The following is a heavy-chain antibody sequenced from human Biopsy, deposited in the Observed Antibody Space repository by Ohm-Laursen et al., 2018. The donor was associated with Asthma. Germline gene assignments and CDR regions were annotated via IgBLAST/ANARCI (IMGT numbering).Heavy chain of an antibody. V-gene: IGHV3-21*01. Sequence: SLRLSCAASGFSYNTYKMNWVRQAPGKGLEWVSSISSHSAYIYYADSVKGRFTISRDNAKNSVYLLMNSLRAEDTAVYYCARTFHFWSPYHAEHYQLWGQGTLVTVSS. CDR1: GFSYNTYK. D-gene: IGHD3-3*02. CDR2: ISSHSAYI. CDR3: ARTFHFWSPYHAEHYQL. J-gene: IGHJ1*01.